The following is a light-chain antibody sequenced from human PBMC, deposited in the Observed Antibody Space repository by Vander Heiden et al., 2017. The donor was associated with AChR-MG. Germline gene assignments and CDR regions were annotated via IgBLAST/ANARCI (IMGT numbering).Light chain of an antibody. CDR3: SSYTTSRTLV. V-gene: IGLV2-14*03. J-gene: IGLJ3*02. CDR2: GVS. Sequence: QSALTQPTSVSGFPGQSITIPCTGTSSDVGGYNYVSWYQHHPGKAPKLVIYGVSERPSGVSNRFSGSKSGNTASLTISGLQAEDEADYYCSSYTTSRTLVFGGGTRLTVL. CDR1: SSDVGGYNY.